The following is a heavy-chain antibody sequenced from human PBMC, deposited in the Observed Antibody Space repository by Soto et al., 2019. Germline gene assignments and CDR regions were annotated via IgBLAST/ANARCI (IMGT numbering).Heavy chain of an antibody. Sequence: QITLKESGPTLVKPTQTLTLTCTFSGFSLSTSGVGVGWIRQPPGKALEWLALIYWDDDKRYSPSLKSRLTITKDPSKNQVVLTMTNMDPVETATYYCAHSALHMITFGGVGVTGYDYWGQGTLVTVSS. CDR3: AHSALHMITFGGVGVTGYDY. CDR2: IYWDDDK. J-gene: IGHJ4*02. D-gene: IGHD3-16*01. V-gene: IGHV2-5*02. CDR1: GFSLSTSGVG.